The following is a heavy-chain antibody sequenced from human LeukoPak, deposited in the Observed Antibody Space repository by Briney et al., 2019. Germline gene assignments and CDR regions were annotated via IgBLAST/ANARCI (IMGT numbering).Heavy chain of an antibody. CDR3: ARDGYCSSTSCSLDYFDY. CDR1: GGSISNYY. Sequence: PSETLSLTCTVSGGSISNYYWSWIRQPPGKGLEWIGYIYYSGSTNYNPSLKSRVTMSVDTSKNQFSLKLSSVTAADTAVYYCARDGYCSSTSCSLDYFDYWGQGTLVTVSS. J-gene: IGHJ4*02. D-gene: IGHD2-2*03. V-gene: IGHV4-59*12. CDR2: IYYSGST.